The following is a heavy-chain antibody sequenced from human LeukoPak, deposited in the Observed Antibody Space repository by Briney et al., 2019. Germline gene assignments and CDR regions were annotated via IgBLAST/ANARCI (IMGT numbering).Heavy chain of an antibody. D-gene: IGHD6-13*01. CDR2: ISSNGGST. V-gene: IGHV3-64D*06. CDR3: VKDFVSSSWYEKYNWFDP. CDR1: GFTFSSYA. J-gene: IGHJ5*02. Sequence: QTGGSLRLSCAASGFTFSSYAMSWVRQAPGKGLEYVSAISSNGGSTYYADSVKGRFTISRDNSKNTLYLQMSSLRAEDTAVYYCVKDFVSSSWYEKYNWFDPWGQGTLVTVSS.